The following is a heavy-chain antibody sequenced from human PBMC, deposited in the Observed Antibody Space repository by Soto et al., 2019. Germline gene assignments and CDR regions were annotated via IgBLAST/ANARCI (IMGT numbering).Heavy chain of an antibody. Sequence: PSETLSLTCAVSSGSISSSNWWSWVRQPPGKGLEWIGEIYHSGSTNYNPSLKSRVTISVDKSENQFSLKLSSVTAADTALYYCARTYYYGSGSYSYNWFDPWGQGTLVTVSS. J-gene: IGHJ5*02. V-gene: IGHV4-4*02. CDR2: IYHSGST. CDR1: SGSISSSNW. D-gene: IGHD3-10*01. CDR3: ARTYYYGSGSYSYNWFDP.